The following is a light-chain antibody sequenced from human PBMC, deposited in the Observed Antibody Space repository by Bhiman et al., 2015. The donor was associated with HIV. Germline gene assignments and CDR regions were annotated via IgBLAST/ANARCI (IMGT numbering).Light chain of an antibody. J-gene: IGLJ1*01. Sequence: QSALTQPAFVSGSLGQSITISCTGTSSDIGDWNFVSWYQQYPGKAPKVLIFDVSNRPSGISNRFSGSKSGNTASLTISGLQAEDEADYYCSSYTSTTTHVFGTGTKVTVL. CDR1: SSDIGDWNF. V-gene: IGLV2-14*03. CDR3: SSYTSTTTHV. CDR2: DVS.